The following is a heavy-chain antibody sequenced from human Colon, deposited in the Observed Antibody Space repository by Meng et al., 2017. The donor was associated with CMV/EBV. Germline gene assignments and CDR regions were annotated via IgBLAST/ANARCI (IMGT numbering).Heavy chain of an antibody. V-gene: IGHV1-18*01. CDR3: ARDNPQPRWGWSGSPAEY. CDR2: INTDNAKT. D-gene: IGHD3-10*01. Sequence: ASVKVSCKASGYTFTNYGINWVRQAPGQGLEWMGWINTDNAKTNYAQRFQGRVTMTTDTFTSTAYMELRSLRSDDTAVYYCARDNPQPRWGWSGSPAEYWGGGSLVTVSS. CDR1: GYTFTNYG. J-gene: IGHJ4*02.